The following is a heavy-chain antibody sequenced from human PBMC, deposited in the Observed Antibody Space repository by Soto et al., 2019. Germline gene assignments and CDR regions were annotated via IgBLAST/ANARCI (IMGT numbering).Heavy chain of an antibody. Sequence: SETLSLTCTVSGGSISSYYWSWIRQPPGKGLEWIGYIYYSGSTNYNPSLKSRVTISVDTSKNQFSLKLSSVTAADTAVYYCARSTVMHVHFAYWGQGTLVTVSS. D-gene: IGHD4-17*01. V-gene: IGHV4-59*01. CDR3: ARSTVMHVHFAY. CDR1: GGSISSYY. J-gene: IGHJ4*02. CDR2: IYYSGST.